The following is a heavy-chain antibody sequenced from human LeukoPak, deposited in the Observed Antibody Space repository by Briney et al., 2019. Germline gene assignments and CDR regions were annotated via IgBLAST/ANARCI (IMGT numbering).Heavy chain of an antibody. CDR2: IYYSGST. CDR1: GGSISSYY. J-gene: IGHJ3*02. D-gene: IGHD6-19*01. CDR3: ARHYSRYSSGWSSAFDI. V-gene: IGHV4-59*08. Sequence: SETLSLTCTVSGGSISSYYCSWIRQPPGKGLEWIGYIYYSGSTNYNPSLKSRVTISVDTSKNQFSLKLSSVTAADTAVYYCARHYSRYSSGWSSAFDIWGQGTMVTVSS.